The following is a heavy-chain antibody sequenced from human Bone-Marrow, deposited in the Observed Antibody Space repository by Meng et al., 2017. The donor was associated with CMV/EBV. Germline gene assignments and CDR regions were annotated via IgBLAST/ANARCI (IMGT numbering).Heavy chain of an antibody. D-gene: IGHD6-13*01. Sequence: ASVKVSCKASGYTFTSYGISWVRQAPGQGLEWIGWISAYNGNTNYAQKLQGRVTMTTDTSTSTAYMELRSLRSDDTAVYYCARDDRPGIAAAGTGFYYYYGMDVWGQGTTVTVSS. CDR2: ISAYNGNT. V-gene: IGHV1-18*01. J-gene: IGHJ6*02. CDR1: GYTFTSYG. CDR3: ARDDRPGIAAAGTGFYYYYGMDV.